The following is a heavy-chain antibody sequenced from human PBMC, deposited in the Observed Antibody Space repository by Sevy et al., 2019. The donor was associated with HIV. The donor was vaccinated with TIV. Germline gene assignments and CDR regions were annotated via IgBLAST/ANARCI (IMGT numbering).Heavy chain of an antibody. CDR1: GFTFSHYW. CDR2: LNGDGSEK. D-gene: IGHD1-26*01. V-gene: IGHV3-7*03. J-gene: IGHJ6*02. CDR3: AADCNSATCLWGLDV. Sequence: GGSLRLSCAASGFTFSHYWMTWVRLAPGKGPEWVANLNGDGSEKDYVDSVRGRFTISRDNAKNSLYLQMNSLRGEDTALYYCAADCNSATCLWGLDVWGQGTTVTVSS.